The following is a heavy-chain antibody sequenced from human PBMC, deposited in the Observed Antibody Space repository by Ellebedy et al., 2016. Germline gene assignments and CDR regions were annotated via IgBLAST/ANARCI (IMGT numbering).Heavy chain of an antibody. CDR1: GFTFSSYS. CDR3: ARGVRGTSLNWFDP. CDR2: IDSSGVYI. D-gene: IGHD3-10*01. V-gene: IGHV3-21*01. J-gene: IGHJ5*02. Sequence: GGSLRLSXAASGFTFSSYSMNWVRQAPGKGLEWVSSIDSSGVYIYYADSMKGRFTISRDNDKNSLSLQMNSLRAEDTAVYYCARGVRGTSLNWFDPWGQGTLVTVSS.